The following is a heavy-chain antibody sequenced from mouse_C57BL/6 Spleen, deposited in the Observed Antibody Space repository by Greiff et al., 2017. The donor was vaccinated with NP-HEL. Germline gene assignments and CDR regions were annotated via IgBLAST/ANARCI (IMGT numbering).Heavy chain of an antibody. Sequence: EVKLMESGGGLVQPGGSLSLSCAASGFTFTDYYMSWVRQPPGKALEWLGFIRNKANGYTTEYSASVKGQFTISRDKSQSIVYLEMSSLRAEDGATYYCARGELQRSGGYFDVWGTRTTVTVSS. CDR2: IRNKANGYTT. V-gene: IGHV7-3*01. J-gene: IGHJ1*03. D-gene: IGHD1-1*01. CDR1: GFTFTDYY. CDR3: ARGELQRSGGYFDV.